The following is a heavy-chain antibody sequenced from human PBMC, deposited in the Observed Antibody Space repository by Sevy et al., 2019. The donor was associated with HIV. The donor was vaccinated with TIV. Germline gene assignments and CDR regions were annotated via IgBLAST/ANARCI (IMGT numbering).Heavy chain of an antibody. V-gene: IGHV3-33*01. D-gene: IGHD4-17*01. CDR3: ARDLEFYDYGDYGPAFMPDY. Sequence: GGSLRLSCAASGFTFSTYGMHWVRQAPGKGLEWVAVMWFDGSNTYYADSVKRRFTISRDIAKNTLHLQMNSLRAEDTAVYYCARDLEFYDYGDYGPAFMPDYWGQGTLVTVSS. J-gene: IGHJ4*02. CDR1: GFTFSTYG. CDR2: MWFDGSNT.